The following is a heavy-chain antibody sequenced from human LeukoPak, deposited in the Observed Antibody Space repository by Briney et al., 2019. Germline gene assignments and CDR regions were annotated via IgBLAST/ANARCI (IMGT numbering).Heavy chain of an antibody. CDR2: IDSHNGNT. D-gene: IGHD1-26*01. J-gene: IGHJ4*02. CDR3: ARAVSGSLYGDFDF. V-gene: IGHV1-18*01. CDR1: GYSFVFFG. Sequence: ASVKVSCKASGYSFVFFGVSWMRQAPGQGLEWMGWIDSHNGNTNYAEKFQDRVTMTTDTSTTTSYMELRSLRSDDTAVYYCARAVSGSLYGDFDFWGQGTLVTVSA.